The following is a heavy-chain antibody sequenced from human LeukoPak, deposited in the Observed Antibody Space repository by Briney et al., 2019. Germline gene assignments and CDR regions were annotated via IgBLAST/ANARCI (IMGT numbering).Heavy chain of an antibody. V-gene: IGHV3-9*01. CDR1: GFTFDDYA. J-gene: IGHJ6*02. CDR2: ISWNSGSI. Sequence: GRSLRLSCAASGFTFDDYAMHWVRQAQGKGLEWVSGISWNSGSIGYADSEKGRFTISRDNAKNSLYLQMNSLRAEDTALYYCARGVGGPYYYYGMDVWGQGTTVTVSS. CDR3: ARGVGGPYYYYGMDV. D-gene: IGHD3-10*01.